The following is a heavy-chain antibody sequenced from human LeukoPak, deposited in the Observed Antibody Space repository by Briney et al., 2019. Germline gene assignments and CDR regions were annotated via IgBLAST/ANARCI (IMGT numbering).Heavy chain of an antibody. CDR3: ARAFNPNYYDSSGYFNWFDP. V-gene: IGHV4-39*01. J-gene: IGHJ5*02. Sequence: SETLSLTCTVSGGSISSSSYYWGWIRQPPGKGLEWIGSIYYSGSTYHNPSLKSRVTISVDTSKNQFSLKLSSVTAADTAVYYCARAFNPNYYDSSGYFNWFDPWGQGTLVTVSS. CDR2: IYYSGST. D-gene: IGHD3-22*01. CDR1: GGSISSSSYY.